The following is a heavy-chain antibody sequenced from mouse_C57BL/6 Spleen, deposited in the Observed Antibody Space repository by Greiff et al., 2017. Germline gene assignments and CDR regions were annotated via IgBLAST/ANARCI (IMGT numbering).Heavy chain of an antibody. J-gene: IGHJ3*01. V-gene: IGHV1-26*01. CDR2: INPNNGGT. Sequence: VQLQQSGPELVKPGASVKISCKASGYTFTDYYMNWVKQSHGKSLEWIGDINPNNGGTSYNQKFKGKATLTVDKSSSTAYMELRSLTSEDSAVXYCATYSFAYWGQGTLVTVSA. CDR3: ATYSFAY. CDR1: GYTFTDYY.